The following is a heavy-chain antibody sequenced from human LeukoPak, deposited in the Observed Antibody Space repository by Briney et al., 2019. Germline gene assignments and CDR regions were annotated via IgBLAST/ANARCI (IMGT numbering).Heavy chain of an antibody. V-gene: IGHV5-51*01. CDR3: ATSSGGSYFGMDV. CDR1: GYSFSSRW. J-gene: IGHJ6*02. CDR2: IYPGDSDT. Sequence: GESLKISCKGSGYSFSSRWIGWVRQMPGKGLGWMGIIYPGDSDTRYSPSFQGRVTISADKSISTAYLQWSSLKASDTAMFYCATSSGGSYFGMDVWGQGTPVTVSS. D-gene: IGHD6-25*01.